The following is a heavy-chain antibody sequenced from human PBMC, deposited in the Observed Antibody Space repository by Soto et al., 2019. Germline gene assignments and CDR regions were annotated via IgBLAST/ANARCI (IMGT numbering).Heavy chain of an antibody. V-gene: IGHV3-30-3*01. CDR1: GFTFSSYP. J-gene: IGHJ4*02. CDR2: ISYDGGNQ. CDR3: ARGPITQTSFIDH. D-gene: IGHD1-20*01. Sequence: FLRLSCEASGFTFSSYPMHWVRQAPGKGLEWVTVISYDGGNQYYADSVKGRFTISRDNSKDTLYLQMHSLRSDDTAVYFCARGPITQTSFIDHWGQGTLVTVS.